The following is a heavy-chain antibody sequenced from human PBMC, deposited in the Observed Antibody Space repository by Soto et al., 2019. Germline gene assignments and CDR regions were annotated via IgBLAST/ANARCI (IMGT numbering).Heavy chain of an antibody. V-gene: IGHV4-59*01. CDR1: GGSISSYY. J-gene: IGHJ6*02. CDR2: IYYSGIT. CDR3: ARYNSNYHYRLAV. Sequence: ETLSLTCTVSGGSISSYYWSWIRQPPGKGLEWIGYIYYSGITNYNPSLKSRVTISVDTSKNQFSLKLSSVTAADTAVYYFARYNSNYHYRLAVRAQGTTVPVSS. D-gene: IGHD1-20*01.